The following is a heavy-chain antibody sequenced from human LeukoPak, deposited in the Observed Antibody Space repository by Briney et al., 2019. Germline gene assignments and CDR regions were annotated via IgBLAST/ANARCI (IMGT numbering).Heavy chain of an antibody. Sequence: ASVKVSCTASGYTFTGYYMHWVRQAPGQGLEWMGWINPNSGGTNYAQKFQGRVTMTRATSISTAYMELSRLRSDDTAVYYGARGKPASHRYINSSSWYDWGQGTLVTVSS. CDR3: ARGKPASHRYINSSSWYD. V-gene: IGHV1-2*02. D-gene: IGHD6-13*01. CDR2: INPNSGGT. CDR1: GYTFTGYY. J-gene: IGHJ4*02.